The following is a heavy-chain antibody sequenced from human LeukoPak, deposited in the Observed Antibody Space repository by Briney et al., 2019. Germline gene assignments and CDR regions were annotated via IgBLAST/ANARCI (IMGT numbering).Heavy chain of an antibody. J-gene: IGHJ4*02. Sequence: NPGGSLRLSCAASGFSLSIYSMNCVRQAPGKGLEWVSSITSSPTYIYYADSVKGRFTISRDNAKNSVYLQMNSLRVEDTAVYYCARELTYDSDSSGFVWGQGTLVTVSS. V-gene: IGHV3-21*01. CDR1: GFSLSIYS. D-gene: IGHD3-22*01. CDR3: ARELTYDSDSSGFV. CDR2: ITSSPTYI.